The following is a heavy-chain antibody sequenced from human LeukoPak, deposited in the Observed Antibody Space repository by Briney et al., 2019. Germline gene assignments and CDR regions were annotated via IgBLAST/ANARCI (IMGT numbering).Heavy chain of an antibody. V-gene: IGHV3-7*01. CDR3: ARPGYTAGYDL. J-gene: IGHJ3*01. CDR2: MKGDGSEI. CDR1: GFTFSTYW. D-gene: IGHD3-9*01. Sequence: GGSLRLSCAASGFTFSTYWMTWVRQAPGKGLEWVANMKGDGSEIYYVDSVKGRFTISRDNAKNLLYLQMNSLRAEDTAVYYCARPGYTAGYDLWGQGTLVTVSS.